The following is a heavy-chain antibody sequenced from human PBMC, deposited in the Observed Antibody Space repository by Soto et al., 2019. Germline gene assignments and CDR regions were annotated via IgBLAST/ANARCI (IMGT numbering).Heavy chain of an antibody. CDR3: AAAADSSGVDV. V-gene: IGHV4-59*01. J-gene: IGHJ6*02. CDR1: GGSISSYY. D-gene: IGHD3-22*01. CDR2: IYYSGST. Sequence: QVQLQESGPGLVKPSETLSLTCTVSGGSISSYYWSWIRQPPGKGLEWIGYIYYSGSTNYNPSLRSRFTRSVDPSKNQFSLKLSSVTAADPAVYYCAAAADSSGVDVWGQGTTVTVSS.